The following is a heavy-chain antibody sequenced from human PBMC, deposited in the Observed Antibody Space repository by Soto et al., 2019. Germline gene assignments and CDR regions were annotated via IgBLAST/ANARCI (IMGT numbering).Heavy chain of an antibody. D-gene: IGHD2-15*01. CDR3: AKDPDCSGGSCYSSRRTPAAFDI. CDR1: GFTFSSYA. Sequence: QLGGSLRLSCAASGFTFSSYAMSWVRQAPGKGLEWVSAISGSGGSTYYADSVKGRFTISRDNSKNTLYLQMNSLRAEDTAVYYCAKDPDCSGGSCYSSRRTPAAFDIWGQGTMVTVSS. CDR2: ISGSGGST. J-gene: IGHJ3*02. V-gene: IGHV3-23*01.